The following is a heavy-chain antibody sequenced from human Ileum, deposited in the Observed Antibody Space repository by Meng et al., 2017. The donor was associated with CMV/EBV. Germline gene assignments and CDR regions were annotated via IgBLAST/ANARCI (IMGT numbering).Heavy chain of an antibody. J-gene: IGHJ4*02. CDR2: IKKDGSEQ. CDR1: GLTFERHW. CDR3: VGVRTFNYDSSGHSLDY. Sequence: SWEASGLTFERHWMTWVRQAPGKGLEWVANIKKDGSEQNYVDSVKGRFTISRDNAKNSLYLQMNSLRVEDTAAYYCVGVRTFNYDSSGHSLDYWGQGTLVTVSS. D-gene: IGHD3-22*01. V-gene: IGHV3-7*03.